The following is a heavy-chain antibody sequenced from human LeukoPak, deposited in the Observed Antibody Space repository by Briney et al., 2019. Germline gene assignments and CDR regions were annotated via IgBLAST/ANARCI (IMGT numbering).Heavy chain of an antibody. D-gene: IGHD3-10*01. Sequence: GGSLRLSCAASGFTFSSYWMNWVRQAPGKGLEWVANIKQDGSEKYYVDSVKGRFTISRDNAKNSLYLQMNSLRAEDTAVYYCARDPSSLGDSYDYWGQGTLVTVSS. CDR1: GFTFSSYW. CDR3: ARDPSSLGDSYDY. CDR2: IKQDGSEK. J-gene: IGHJ4*02. V-gene: IGHV3-7*01.